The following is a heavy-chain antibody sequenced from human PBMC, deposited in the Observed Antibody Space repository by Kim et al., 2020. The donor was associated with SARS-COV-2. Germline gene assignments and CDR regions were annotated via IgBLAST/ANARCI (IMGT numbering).Heavy chain of an antibody. Sequence: YNPPLKSRVTISVDTSQNPFSLKLSSVTAADTAVYYCVRARDDSSGYYAYWGQGTLVTVSS. D-gene: IGHD3-22*01. J-gene: IGHJ4*02. V-gene: IGHV4-59*01. CDR3: VRARDDSSGYYAY.